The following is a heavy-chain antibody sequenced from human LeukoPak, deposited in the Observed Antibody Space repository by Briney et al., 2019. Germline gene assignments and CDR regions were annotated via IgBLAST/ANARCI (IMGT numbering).Heavy chain of an antibody. CDR1: GFTFSSYS. CDR2: ISSSSSYI. CDR3: ATLGIAAAGTHWFDP. D-gene: IGHD6-13*01. Sequence: PGGSLRLSCAASGFTFSSYSMNWVRQAPGKGLEWVSSISSSSSYIYYADSVKGRFTISRDNAKNSLYLQMNSLRAEDTAVYYCATLGIAAAGTHWFDPWGQGTLVTVSS. J-gene: IGHJ5*02. V-gene: IGHV3-21*01.